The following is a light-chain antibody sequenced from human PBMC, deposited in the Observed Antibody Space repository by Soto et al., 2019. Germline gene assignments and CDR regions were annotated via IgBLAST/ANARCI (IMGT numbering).Light chain of an antibody. CDR3: STHTSTTPLGV. Sequence: QSALTQPASVSGSPGQSITISCTGISSDVRSYNYVSWYQHHPGQAPKLLVYGVSNRPSGVSNRFSGSKSANTASLTISGLQAEDEADYYCSTHTSTTPLGVFGGGTKLTVL. CDR2: GVS. J-gene: IGLJ2*01. CDR1: SSDVRSYNY. V-gene: IGLV2-14*01.